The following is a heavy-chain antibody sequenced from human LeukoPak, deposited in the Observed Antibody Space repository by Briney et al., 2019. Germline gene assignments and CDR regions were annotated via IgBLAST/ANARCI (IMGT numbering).Heavy chain of an antibody. Sequence: GGSLRLSCAASGFTFNNCAMSWVRQAPGKWLEWVSAISGGGDSTFYADSVKGRFSISRDNSGNTLSLQMNSLGAEDTAVYFCAKTPQGYSAYYDYWGQGALVTVSS. CDR1: GFTFNNCA. CDR3: AKTPQGYSAYYDY. D-gene: IGHD5-12*01. J-gene: IGHJ4*02. CDR2: ISGGGDST. V-gene: IGHV3-23*01.